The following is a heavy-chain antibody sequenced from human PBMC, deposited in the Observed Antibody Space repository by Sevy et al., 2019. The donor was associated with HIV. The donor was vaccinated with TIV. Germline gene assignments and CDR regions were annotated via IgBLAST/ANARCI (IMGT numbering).Heavy chain of an antibody. Sequence: ASVKVSCKASGYTFTSYAMHWVRQAPGQRLEWMGWINAGNGNTKYSQKFQGRVTITRDTSASTAYMELSRLKSDDTAVYYCVRDDRDGYFEYWGQGTLVTVSS. V-gene: IGHV1-3*01. CDR2: INAGNGNT. J-gene: IGHJ4*02. CDR3: VRDDRDGYFEY. CDR1: GYTFTSYA.